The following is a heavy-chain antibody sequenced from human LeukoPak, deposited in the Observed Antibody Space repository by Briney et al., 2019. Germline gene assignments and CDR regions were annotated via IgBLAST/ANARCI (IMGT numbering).Heavy chain of an antibody. CDR2: INQDGSEK. J-gene: IGHJ6*02. CDR1: GFTFSTYW. D-gene: IGHD6-13*01. CDR3: AKAASSSWPSYYYGMDV. V-gene: IGHV3-7*03. Sequence: GGSLRLSCAASGFTFSTYWMTWVRQAPGKGLEWVANINQDGSEKHYVDSVKGRFTISKDNSKNTVYLQMSSLRVDDTAVYYCAKAASSSWPSYYYGMDVWGQGTTVTVSS.